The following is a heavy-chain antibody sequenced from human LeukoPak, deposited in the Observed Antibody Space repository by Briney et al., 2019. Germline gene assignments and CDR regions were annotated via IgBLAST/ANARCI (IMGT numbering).Heavy chain of an antibody. J-gene: IGHJ4*02. CDR2: IYASGST. CDR3: ARGGVTDPFDY. D-gene: IGHD1-14*01. V-gene: IGHV4-4*07. Sequence: SETLSLTCTISSGSISTYYWSWIRQPAGKGLEWIGRIYASGSTNYNPSLKSRVSMSLDTSKNQFSLKLTSVTAADTALYYCARGGVTDPFDYWGQGTLITVSS. CDR1: SGSISTYY.